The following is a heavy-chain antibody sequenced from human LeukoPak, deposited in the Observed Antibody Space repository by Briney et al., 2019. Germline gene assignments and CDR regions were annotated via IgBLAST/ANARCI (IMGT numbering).Heavy chain of an antibody. Sequence: SETLSLTCAVYGGSFSGYSWSWIRQPPGKGLEWIGEINHIVSTTYNTSLKSRVTISVDKSKNQFSLKLSSVTAADTAVYYCARGWGYSYGYLFNYWGQGTLVTVSS. CDR3: ARGWGYSYGYLFNY. D-gene: IGHD5-18*01. CDR1: GGSFSGYS. CDR2: INHIVST. V-gene: IGHV4-34*01. J-gene: IGHJ4*02.